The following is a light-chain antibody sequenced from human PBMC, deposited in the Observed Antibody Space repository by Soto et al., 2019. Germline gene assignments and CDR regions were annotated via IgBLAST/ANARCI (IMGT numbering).Light chain of an antibody. CDR1: SSDVGAYNY. CDR2: EVS. J-gene: IGLJ1*01. CDR3: SSYTSSSTLSYV. Sequence: QSVLTQPASVSGSPGQSITISCTGTSSDVGAYNYVSWYQQHPGKAPKLMIYEVSNRPSGVSNRFSGSKSGNRASLTISGLQAEDEADYYCSSYTSSSTLSYVFGTG. V-gene: IGLV2-14*01.